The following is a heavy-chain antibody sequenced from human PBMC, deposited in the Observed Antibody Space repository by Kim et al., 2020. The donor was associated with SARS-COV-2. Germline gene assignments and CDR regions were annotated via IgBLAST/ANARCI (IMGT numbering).Heavy chain of an antibody. J-gene: IGHJ4*02. Sequence: SETLSLTCTVSGASINSHYWSWIRQTPGKGLEWIGYIHSGGTTNYNPSLKSRLTLSVDASNNHFSLTLKSVTAADTALYYCARYDPTMVAFDWWGQGT. CDR2: IHSGGTT. D-gene: IGHD5-18*01. CDR1: GASINSHY. CDR3: ARYDPTMVAFDW. V-gene: IGHV4-59*11.